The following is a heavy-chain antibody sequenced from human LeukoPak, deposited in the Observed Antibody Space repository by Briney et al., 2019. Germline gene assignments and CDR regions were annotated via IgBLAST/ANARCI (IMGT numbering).Heavy chain of an antibody. D-gene: IGHD6-6*01. CDR2: INHSGST. J-gene: IGHJ6*02. Sequence: SETLSLTCAVYGGSFSGYYWSWIRQPPGKGLEWIGEINHSGSTNYNPSLKSRVTISVDTSKNQFSLKLSSVTAADTAVYYCATGIAARRLGNYYYYYGMDVWGQGTAVTVSS. V-gene: IGHV4-34*01. CDR1: GGSFSGYY. CDR3: ATGIAARRLGNYYYYYGMDV.